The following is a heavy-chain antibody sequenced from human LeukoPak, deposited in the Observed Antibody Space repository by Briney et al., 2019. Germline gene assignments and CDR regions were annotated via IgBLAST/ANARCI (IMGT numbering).Heavy chain of an antibody. J-gene: IGHJ4*02. V-gene: IGHV3-74*01. CDR3: ARWWLRSGDY. D-gene: IGHD5-12*01. CDR2: INGDGSST. CDR1: GFTFSSSW. Sequence: TGGSLRLSRAASGFTFSSSWMHWVRQAPGKGLVWVSRINGDGSSTIYADSVEGRFTISRDNAKNTLYLQMNSLRAEDTAVYYCARWWLRSGDYWGQGTLVTVSS.